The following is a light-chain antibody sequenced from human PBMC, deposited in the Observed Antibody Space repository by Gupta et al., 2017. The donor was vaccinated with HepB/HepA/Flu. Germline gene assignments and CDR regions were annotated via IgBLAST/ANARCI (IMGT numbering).Light chain of an antibody. V-gene: IGKV2-28*01. Sequence: VMTESPLALPVTPGEPASICCRSSQSPRHSNGYNYLDWYLQKPGQSPQLLIYLGSKRASGVPDRFSGGGSGTDFTLKISRVEAEDVGVYSCKQYLETPHRFGQGTQLEIK. J-gene: IGKJ5*01. CDR1: QSPRHSNGYNY. CDR3: KQYLETPHR. CDR2: LGS.